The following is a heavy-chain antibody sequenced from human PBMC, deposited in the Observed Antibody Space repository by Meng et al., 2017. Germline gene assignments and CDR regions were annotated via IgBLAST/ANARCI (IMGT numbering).Heavy chain of an antibody. V-gene: IGHV3-43D*03. CDR1: GFTFDDYA. CDR2: ISCDGGST. D-gene: IGHD3-22*01. Sequence: ESLMICCAASGFTFDDYAMNWVRQAPGKGLEWVSFISCDGGSTYYADSVKGRFTISRDNSKTSLYLQMNSLRAEDTALYYCAKDIISSGYYYFDYWGQGTLVTVSS. J-gene: IGHJ4*02. CDR3: AKDIISSGYYYFDY.